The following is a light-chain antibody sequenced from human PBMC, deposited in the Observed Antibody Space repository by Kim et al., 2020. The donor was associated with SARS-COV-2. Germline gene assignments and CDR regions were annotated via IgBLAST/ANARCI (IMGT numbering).Light chain of an antibody. CDR1: TLRNYY. CDR2: DTS. J-gene: IGLJ1*01. Sequence: SSELTQDPAVSVALGQTVRISCQGATLRNYYTNWYQQKPGQAPVLVIYDTSSRPSGIPDRFSGSSSGNTASLTITGAQAEDEADFYCNSRDGTGDAYVFGTGTKVTVL. V-gene: IGLV3-19*01. CDR3: NSRDGTGDAYV.